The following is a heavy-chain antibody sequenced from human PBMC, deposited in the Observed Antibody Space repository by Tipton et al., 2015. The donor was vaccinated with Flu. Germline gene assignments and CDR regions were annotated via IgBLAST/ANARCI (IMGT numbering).Heavy chain of an antibody. CDR1: GFSFSSYW. Sequence: SLRLSCLASGFSFSSYWMTWVRHTPGEGLEWVANINQDGSEIYYVDSVKGRFTISRANAKNSVYLQMDSLRGEDTAVYYCARDPFLGTGDAFDVWGRGTMVTVSS. CDR2: INQDGSEI. D-gene: IGHD2/OR15-2a*01. V-gene: IGHV3-7*01. CDR3: ARDPFLGTGDAFDV. J-gene: IGHJ3*01.